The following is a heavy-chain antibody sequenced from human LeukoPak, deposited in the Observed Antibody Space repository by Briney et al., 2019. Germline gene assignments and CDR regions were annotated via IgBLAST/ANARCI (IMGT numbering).Heavy chain of an antibody. CDR3: ARVAALGYCSSTSCYSQGWFDP. J-gene: IGHJ5*02. CDR1: GYTFTGYY. CDR2: IIPILGIA. V-gene: IGHV1-69*04. D-gene: IGHD2-2*01. Sequence: SVKVSCKASGYTFTGYYMHWVRQAPGLGLEWMGRIIPILGIANYAQKFQGRVTITADKSTSTAYMELSSLRSEDTAVYYCARVAALGYCSSTSCYSQGWFDPWGQGTLVTVSS.